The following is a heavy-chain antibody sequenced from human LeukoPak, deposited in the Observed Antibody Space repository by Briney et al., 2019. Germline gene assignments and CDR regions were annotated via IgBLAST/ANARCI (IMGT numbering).Heavy chain of an antibody. CDR3: ARVTGYMIEDYFDY. Sequence: RASETLSLTCTVCGGSISSYYWSWMRQPPGKGLEWIGYIYYSGSTNYNPSLKSRATISVKTSKNQFSLKLSSVTAADTAVYYCARVTGYMIEDYFDYWGQGTLVTVSS. J-gene: IGHJ4*02. CDR2: IYYSGST. V-gene: IGHV4-59*01. D-gene: IGHD3-22*01. CDR1: GGSISSYY.